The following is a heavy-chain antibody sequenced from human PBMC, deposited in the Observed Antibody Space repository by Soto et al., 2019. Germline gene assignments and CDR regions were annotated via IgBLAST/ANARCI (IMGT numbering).Heavy chain of an antibody. CDR3: ARSVTMVRGVITANYYYYMDV. V-gene: IGHV1-69*02. CDR2: IIPILGIA. Sequence: SVKVSCKASGGTFSSYTISWVRQAPGQGLEWMGRIIPILGIANYAQKFQGRVTITADKSTSTAYMELSSLRSEDTAVYYCARSVTMVRGVITANYYYYMDVWGKGTTVTVSS. D-gene: IGHD3-10*01. CDR1: GGTFSSYT. J-gene: IGHJ6*03.